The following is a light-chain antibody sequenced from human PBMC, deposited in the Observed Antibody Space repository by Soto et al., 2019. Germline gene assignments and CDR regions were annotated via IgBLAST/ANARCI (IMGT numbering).Light chain of an antibody. Sequence: DIQMTQSPSSLSASVGDRVTITCRASQTISNYLNWYQQKPGKAPKLLIYAASSLQSGVPSRFSGSASGTDFTLTISRLEPEDSAMYYCQQYGTAPITFGQGTRLEIK. J-gene: IGKJ5*01. V-gene: IGKV1-39*01. CDR2: AAS. CDR1: QTISNY. CDR3: QQYGTAPIT.